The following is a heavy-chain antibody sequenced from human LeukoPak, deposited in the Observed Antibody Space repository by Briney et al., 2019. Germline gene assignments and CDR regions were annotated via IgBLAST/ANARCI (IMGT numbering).Heavy chain of an antibody. Sequence: SETLSLTCAVYGGSFSGYYWSWIRQPPGKGREWIGEINHSGSTNYNPSLKSRVTISVDTSKNQFSLKLSSVTAADTAVYYCARGPNSGSDYWGQGTLVTVSS. CDR2: INHSGST. CDR3: ARGPNSGSDY. D-gene: IGHD6-6*01. CDR1: GGSFSGYY. V-gene: IGHV4-34*01. J-gene: IGHJ4*02.